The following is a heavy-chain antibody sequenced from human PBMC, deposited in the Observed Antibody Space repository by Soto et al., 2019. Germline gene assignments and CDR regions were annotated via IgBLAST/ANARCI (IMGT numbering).Heavy chain of an antibody. J-gene: IGHJ6*02. D-gene: IGHD6-6*01. CDR2: ISGSGGST. V-gene: IGHV3-23*01. CDR3: ARALAARGFGYYYGMDV. Sequence: HPGGSLRLSCAASGFTFSSYAMSWVRQAPGKGLEWVSAISGSGGSTYYADSVKGRFTISRENAKNSLYLQMNSLRAGDTAVYYCARALAARGFGYYYGMDVWGQGTTVTVSS. CDR1: GFTFSSYA.